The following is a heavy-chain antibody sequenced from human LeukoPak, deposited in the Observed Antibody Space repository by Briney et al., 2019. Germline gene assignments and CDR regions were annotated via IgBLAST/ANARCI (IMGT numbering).Heavy chain of an antibody. CDR3: AKAIAATGRWWIFDY. J-gene: IGHJ4*02. D-gene: IGHD6-13*01. V-gene: IGHV3-23*01. Sequence: GGSLRLSCAASGFTFSNYDMGWVRQAPGEGLEWVSTISGSGTSTYYTDSVKGRFTISRDNPKHAQYLQMNSLRAEDTAVYYCAKAIAATGRWWIFDYWGQGTLVTVSS. CDR1: GFTFSNYD. CDR2: ISGSGTST.